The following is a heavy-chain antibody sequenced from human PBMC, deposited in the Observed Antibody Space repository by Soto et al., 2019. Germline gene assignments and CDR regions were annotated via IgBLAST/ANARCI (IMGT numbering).Heavy chain of an antibody. D-gene: IGHD6-19*01. J-gene: IGHJ2*01. CDR3: ARDLRWAVAGKSDWYFDL. V-gene: IGHV1-69*01. CDR1: GGTFSSYA. CDR2: IIPIFGTA. Sequence: QVQLVQSGAEVKKPGSSVKVSCKASGGTFSSYAISWVRQAPGQGLEWMGGIIPIFGTANYAQKFQGRVTITADESTSTAYMELSSLRSEDTAVYYCARDLRWAVAGKSDWYFDLWGRGTLVTVSS.